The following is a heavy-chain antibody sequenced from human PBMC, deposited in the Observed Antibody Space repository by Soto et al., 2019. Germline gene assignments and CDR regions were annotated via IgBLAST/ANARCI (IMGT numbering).Heavy chain of an antibody. CDR1: GFTFSSYW. CDR3: ARDRWYDILTGYYRSFDY. CDR2: IKQDGSEK. V-gene: IGHV3-7*03. Sequence: GGSLRLSCAASGFTFSSYWMSWVRQAPGKGLEWVANIKQDGSEKYYVDSVKGRFTISRDNAKNSLYLQMNSLRAEDTAVYYCARDRWYDILTGYYRSFDYWGQGTLVTVSS. J-gene: IGHJ4*02. D-gene: IGHD3-9*01.